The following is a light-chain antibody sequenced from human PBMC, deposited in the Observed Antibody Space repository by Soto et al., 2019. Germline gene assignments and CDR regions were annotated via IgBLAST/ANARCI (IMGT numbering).Light chain of an antibody. CDR2: DVT. Sequence: QSVLTQPRSVSGSPGQAVTVSCTGSNCNIGSHNYVSWYQQHPGKAPKLLLHDVTERPSGVPGRFSGSKSGNTASLTISGLQAEDEADYFCCSFAGGLFVFGSGTKVPVL. CDR1: NCNIGSHNY. V-gene: IGLV2-11*01. J-gene: IGLJ1*01. CDR3: CSFAGGLFV.